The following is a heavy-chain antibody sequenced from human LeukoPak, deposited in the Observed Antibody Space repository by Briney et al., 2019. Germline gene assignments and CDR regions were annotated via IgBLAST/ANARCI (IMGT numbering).Heavy chain of an antibody. V-gene: IGHV4-59*12. J-gene: IGHJ4*02. Sequence: PSETLSLTCTVSGGSITGYYWSWIRQPPGKGLEWIGYVFYSGGTLYNPSLKSRVTISVDTSKTQFSLRLSSVTAADTAVYYCARGPPPDFDYWGRGTLVTVSS. CDR1: GGSITGYY. CDR2: VFYSGGT. CDR3: ARGPPPDFDY.